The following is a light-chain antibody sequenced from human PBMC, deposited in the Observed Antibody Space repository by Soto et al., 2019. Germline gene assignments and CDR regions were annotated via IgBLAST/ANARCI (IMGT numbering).Light chain of an antibody. CDR1: QSISSW. CDR3: QQYNSYLT. Sequence: DIQMTQSPSTLSASVGDRVTITCRASQSISSWLAWYQQKPGKAPKLLIYDASSLESGVPSRFSGSGAGTEFTITISSLQPDDFATYYCQQYNSYLTCGQGTKMEIK. CDR2: DAS. J-gene: IGKJ1*01. V-gene: IGKV1-5*01.